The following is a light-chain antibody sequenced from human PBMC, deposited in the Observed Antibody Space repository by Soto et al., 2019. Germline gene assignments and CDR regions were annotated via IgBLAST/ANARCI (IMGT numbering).Light chain of an antibody. Sequence: DIQMSQSPSTLSASVGDRVTITCRASQSISNSLAWYQQKPGKAPNLLLSDASTLERGVPSRFSGSGYGTEFTLTISSLQPDDFATYYCQHYSSYSRTFGQGTNVAIK. CDR2: DAS. J-gene: IGKJ1*01. CDR3: QHYSSYSRT. CDR1: QSISNS. V-gene: IGKV1-5*01.